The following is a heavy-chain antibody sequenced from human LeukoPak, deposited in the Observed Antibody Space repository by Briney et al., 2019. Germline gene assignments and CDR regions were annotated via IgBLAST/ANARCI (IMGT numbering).Heavy chain of an antibody. CDR2: ISGSGGST. D-gene: IGHD6-13*01. CDR1: GFTFSSYA. CDR3: AKDGSSSWYYYFDY. Sequence: PGGSLRLSCVASGFTFSSYAMSGVRQAPGKGLEWVSVISGSGGSTYYADSVKGRFTISRDNSKNTLYLQMNSLRAEDTAVYYCAKDGSSSWYYYFDYWGQGTLVTVSS. J-gene: IGHJ4*02. V-gene: IGHV3-23*01.